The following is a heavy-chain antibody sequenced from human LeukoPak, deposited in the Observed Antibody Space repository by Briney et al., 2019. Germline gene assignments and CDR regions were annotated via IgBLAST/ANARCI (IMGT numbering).Heavy chain of an antibody. CDR1: GFTFSSYA. V-gene: IGHV3-30-3*01. CDR3: ARGVGAAYDFWSGYLYYFDY. Sequence: GGSLRLSCAASGFTFSSYAMHWVRQAPGKGLEWVAVISYDGSNKYYADSVKGRFTISRDNSKNTLYLQMNSLRAEDTAVYYCARGVGAAYDFWSGYLYYFDYWGQGTLVTVSS. D-gene: IGHD3-3*01. J-gene: IGHJ4*02. CDR2: ISYDGSNK.